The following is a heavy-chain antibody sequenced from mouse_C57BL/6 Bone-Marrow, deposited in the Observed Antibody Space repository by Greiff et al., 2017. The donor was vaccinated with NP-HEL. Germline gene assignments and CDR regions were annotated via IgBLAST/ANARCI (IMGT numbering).Heavy chain of an antibody. D-gene: IGHD2-1*01. Sequence: EVHLVESGGGLVQPGGSLKLSCAASGFTFSDYYMYWVRQTPEKRLEWVAYISNGGGSTYYPDTVKGRFTISRDNAKNTLYLQMSRLKSEDTAMYYCARLGNEDYWGQGTSVTVSS. CDR1: GFTFSDYY. CDR2: ISNGGGST. V-gene: IGHV5-12*01. CDR3: ARLGNEDY. J-gene: IGHJ4*01.